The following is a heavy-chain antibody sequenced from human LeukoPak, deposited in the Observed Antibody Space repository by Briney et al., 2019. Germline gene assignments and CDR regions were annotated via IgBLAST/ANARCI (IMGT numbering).Heavy chain of an antibody. D-gene: IGHD2-2*01. CDR2: IHDTGST. Sequence: SETLSLTCSVSGGSLSSHYWSWIRQPPGKGLELIGHIHDTGSTFYNPSLRGRVTISLDTSNNQFSLKLTSMTAADTAVYYCARFSSGCSTSTCYLTYWGQGTLVTVS. CDR3: ARFSSGCSTSTCYLTY. J-gene: IGHJ4*02. V-gene: IGHV4-59*11. CDR1: GGSLSSHY.